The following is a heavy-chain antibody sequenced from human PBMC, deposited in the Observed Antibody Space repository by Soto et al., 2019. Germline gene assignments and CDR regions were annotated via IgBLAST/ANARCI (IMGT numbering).Heavy chain of an antibody. D-gene: IGHD3-10*01. V-gene: IGHV3-23*01. CDR3: AKKVNSGSGSQYFDY. CDR2: FRAGGDDGTT. CDR1: GFTFRSYS. Sequence: PGGSLRLSCVASGFTFRSYSISWVRRAPGKGLEWVSGFRAGGDDGTTYYADSVKGRFTISRDNSKNTLFLQMNSLRAEDTAIYYCAKKVNSGSGSQYFDYFGQGTLVTVSS. J-gene: IGHJ4*02.